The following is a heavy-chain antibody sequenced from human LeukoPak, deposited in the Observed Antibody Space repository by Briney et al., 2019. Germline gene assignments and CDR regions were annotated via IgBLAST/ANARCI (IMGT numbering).Heavy chain of an antibody. Sequence: GESLKTSCKGSGYSFTSYWIGGGRQIPGKGLEWMGIIYPVDSDTSYSPSFQGQLTISADKSISTAYLQWSSLKASDTAMYYCARVRAINWFDPWGQGTLVTVSS. J-gene: IGHJ5*02. CDR1: GYSFTSYW. D-gene: IGHD3-3*01. V-gene: IGHV5-51*01. CDR3: ARVRAINWFDP. CDR2: IYPVDSDT.